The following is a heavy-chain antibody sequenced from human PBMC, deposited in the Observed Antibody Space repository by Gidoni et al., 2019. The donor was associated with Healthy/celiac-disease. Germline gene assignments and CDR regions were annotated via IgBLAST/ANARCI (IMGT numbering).Heavy chain of an antibody. V-gene: IGHV3-66*04. Sequence: EVQLVESGGGLVQPGGSLRLSCAASGFTVSSNDMSWVRQAPGKGLEWVSVIYSGGSTYYADSVKGRFTISRDNSKNTLYLQMNSLRAEDTAVYYCARHSVDTAMAPDYWGQGTLVTVSS. J-gene: IGHJ4*02. CDR2: IYSGGST. D-gene: IGHD5-18*01. CDR3: ARHSVDTAMAPDY. CDR1: GFTVSSND.